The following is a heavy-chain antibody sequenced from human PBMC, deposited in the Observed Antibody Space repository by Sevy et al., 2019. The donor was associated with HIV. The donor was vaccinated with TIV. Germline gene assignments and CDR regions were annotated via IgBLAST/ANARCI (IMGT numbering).Heavy chain of an antibody. J-gene: IGHJ4*02. CDR3: ARSGYGDSLSDY. CDR1: GGSFGGYY. Sequence: SETLSLTCPVYGGSFGGYYWSWIRQPPGKGLEWIGEINHSGSANYNPSLKSRVTISVDTSKNQFSLKLSSVTAADTAVYYCARSGYGDSLSDYWGQGTLVTVSS. D-gene: IGHD4-17*01. CDR2: INHSGSA. V-gene: IGHV4-34*01.